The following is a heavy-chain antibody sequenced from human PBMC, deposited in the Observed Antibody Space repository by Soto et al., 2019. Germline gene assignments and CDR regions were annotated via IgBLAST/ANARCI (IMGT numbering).Heavy chain of an antibody. J-gene: IGHJ4*02. CDR1: GGTFSSYA. V-gene: IGHV1-69*01. CDR3: ARVGGGRYSGYDGSDY. D-gene: IGHD5-12*01. CDR2: IIPIFGTA. Sequence: QVQLVQSGAEVKKPGSSVKVSCKASGGTFSSYAISWVRQAPGQGLEWMGGIIPIFGTANYAQKFQGRVTITADESTSTAYIELCSLRSEDTAVYYCARVGGGRYSGYDGSDYSGQGTLVTGSS.